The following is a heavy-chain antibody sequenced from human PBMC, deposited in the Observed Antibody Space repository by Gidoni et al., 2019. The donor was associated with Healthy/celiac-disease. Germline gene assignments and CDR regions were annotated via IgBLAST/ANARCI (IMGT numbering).Heavy chain of an antibody. CDR3: ARIRDTMVRGVIVPLYPFDY. J-gene: IGHJ4*02. D-gene: IGHD3-10*01. CDR2: IFSNDEK. Sequence: QVTLKESGPVLVKPTETLTLTCTVSGFSLSNARMGVSWIRQPPGKALEWLAHIFSNDEKSYSTSLKSRLTISKDTSKSQVVLTMTNMDPVDTATYYCARIRDTMVRGVIVPLYPFDYWGQGTLVTVSS. CDR1: GFSLSNARMG. V-gene: IGHV2-26*01.